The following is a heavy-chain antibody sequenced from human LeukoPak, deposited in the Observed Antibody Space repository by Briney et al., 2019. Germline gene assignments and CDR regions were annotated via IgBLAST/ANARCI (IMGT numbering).Heavy chain of an antibody. V-gene: IGHV4-34*01. D-gene: IGHD3-3*01. CDR1: GGSFSGYY. Sequence: PSETLSLTCAVYGGSFSGYYWSWIRQPPGKGLEWIGEINHSGSTNYNPSLKSRVTISVDTSKNQFSLKLSSVTAADTAVYYCAKYEAPRAYNWFDPWGQGTLVTVSS. CDR2: INHSGST. CDR3: AKYEAPRAYNWFDP. J-gene: IGHJ5*02.